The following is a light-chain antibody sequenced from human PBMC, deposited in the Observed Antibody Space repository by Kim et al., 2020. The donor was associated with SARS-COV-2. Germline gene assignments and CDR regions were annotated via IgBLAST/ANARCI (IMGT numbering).Light chain of an antibody. CDR1: KLGEKF. CDR2: EDN. CDR3: QTWDGSAAV. V-gene: IGLV3-1*01. Sequence: SYELTQSPSVSVSPGQTARITCSGNKLGEKFACWYQQMPGRSPVLLIYEDNRRPSGVPERFSGSNSGDTATLTISGTQAVDEADYYCQTWDGSAAVFGGGTQLTVL. J-gene: IGLJ3*02.